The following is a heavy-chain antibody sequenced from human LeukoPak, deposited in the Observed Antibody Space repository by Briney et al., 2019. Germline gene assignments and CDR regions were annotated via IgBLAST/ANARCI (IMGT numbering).Heavy chain of an antibody. CDR3: ARVPNYYDSLDY. Sequence: ASVKVSCKASGYTFTIYAMHWVRQAPGQRLEWMGWINAGNGNTKYSQKFQGRVTITRDTSASTAYMELSSLRSEDTAVYYCARVPNYYDSLDYWGQGTLVTVSS. D-gene: IGHD3-22*01. J-gene: IGHJ4*02. CDR2: INAGNGNT. V-gene: IGHV1-3*01. CDR1: GYTFTIYA.